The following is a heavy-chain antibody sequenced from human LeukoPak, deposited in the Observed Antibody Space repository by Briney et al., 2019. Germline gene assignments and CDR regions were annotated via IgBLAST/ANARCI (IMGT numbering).Heavy chain of an antibody. J-gene: IGHJ4*02. CDR1: GGSISSYY. D-gene: IGHD6-25*01. Sequence: RASETLSLTCTVSGGSISSYYWSWIRQPPGKGLEWIGYIYYSGSTNYNPSLKSRVTISVDTSKNQFSLKLSSVTAADTAVYYCARDSLADGYFDYWGQGTLVTVSS. CDR2: IYYSGST. V-gene: IGHV4-59*01. CDR3: ARDSLADGYFDY.